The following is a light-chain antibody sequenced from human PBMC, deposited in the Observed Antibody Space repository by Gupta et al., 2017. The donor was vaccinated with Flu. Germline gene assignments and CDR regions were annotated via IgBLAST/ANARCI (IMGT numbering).Light chain of an antibody. CDR3: QQYENNPLYI. J-gene: IGKJ2*01. CDR1: QSGLYSSNNKNY. V-gene: IGKV4-1*01. CDR2: WAS. Sequence: DIVMTQSPDSLAVSLGERATINCKSSQSGLYSSNNKNYLAWYQQKPGQPPKLLIYWASTREAGVPDRFSGSGYGKDLTLTISSRQAEDVAVYYCQQYENNPLYIFGQGTKMEIK.